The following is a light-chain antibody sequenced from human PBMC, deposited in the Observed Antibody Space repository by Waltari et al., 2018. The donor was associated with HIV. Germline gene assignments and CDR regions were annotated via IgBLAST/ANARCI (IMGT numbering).Light chain of an antibody. CDR1: SIGSKS. CDR2: RDT. V-gene: IGLV3-9*01. J-gene: IGLJ2*01. Sequence: SYELAQPLSVSVALGQTARITCGGNSIGSKSVHWYQQRPGQAPVLVIYRDTNRPSGIPERFSASSSGNTATLTISRAQAWYESDYYCQIWDSSPVVFVGWTPLPVL. CDR3: QIWDSSPVV.